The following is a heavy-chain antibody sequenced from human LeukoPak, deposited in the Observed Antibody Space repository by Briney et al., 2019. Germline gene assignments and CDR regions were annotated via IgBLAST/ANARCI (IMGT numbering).Heavy chain of an antibody. Sequence: SETLSLTCAVYGGSFSGYYWSWIRQPPGKGLEWIGEINHSGSTNYNPSLKSRVTISVDTSKNQCSLKLSSVTAADTAVYYCSESNFVKKATIQPPPYFDYWGQGTLVTVSS. CDR1: GGSFSGYY. J-gene: IGHJ4*02. V-gene: IGHV4-34*01. CDR2: INHSGST. D-gene: IGHD1-1*01. CDR3: SESNFVKKATIQPPPYFDY.